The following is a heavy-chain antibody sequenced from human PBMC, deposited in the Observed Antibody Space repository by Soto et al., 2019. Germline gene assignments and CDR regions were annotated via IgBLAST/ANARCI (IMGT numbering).Heavy chain of an antibody. CDR2: INHIGES. Sequence: QVHLQQWGTGLLKPSETLSLTCAVYGGSLTDYWWTWIRQTPGKGLEWIGEINHIGESNHNPSLKSXXTISLDTSQNHFPLKLPSATVAATAVYYCARDFGAGAHFDHWGQGRLVTVSS. CDR1: GGSLTDYW. J-gene: IGHJ4*02. V-gene: IGHV4-34*04. CDR3: ARDFGAGAHFDH. D-gene: IGHD3-10*01.